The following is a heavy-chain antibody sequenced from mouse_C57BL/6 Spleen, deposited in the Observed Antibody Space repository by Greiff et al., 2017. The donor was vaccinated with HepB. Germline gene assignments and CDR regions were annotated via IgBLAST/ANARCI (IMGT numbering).Heavy chain of an antibody. CDR1: GYTFTSYW. CDR3: AREADYYGSSGYFDY. Sequence: QVQLQQPGAELVKPGASVKLSCKASGYTFTSYWMHWVKQRPGQGLEWIGMIHPNSGSTNYNEKFKSKATLTVDKSSSTAYMQLSSLTSEDSAVYYCAREADYYGSSGYFDYWGQGTTLTVSS. J-gene: IGHJ2*01. CDR2: IHPNSGST. D-gene: IGHD1-1*01. V-gene: IGHV1-64*01.